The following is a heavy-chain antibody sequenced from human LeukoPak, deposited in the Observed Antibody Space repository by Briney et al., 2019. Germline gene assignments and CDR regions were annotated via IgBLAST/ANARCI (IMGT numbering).Heavy chain of an antibody. Sequence: SETLSLTCDVYGGSFRGYYWSWIRQPPGKGLGWIGEINRSGSTNYNPSLKSRVTISVDTSKNQFSLKLSSVTAADTAVYYCARRHRSGYYSDAFDMWGQGTMVTVSS. J-gene: IGHJ3*02. CDR1: GGSFRGYY. V-gene: IGHV4-34*01. D-gene: IGHD3-3*01. CDR2: INRSGST. CDR3: ARRHRSGYYSDAFDM.